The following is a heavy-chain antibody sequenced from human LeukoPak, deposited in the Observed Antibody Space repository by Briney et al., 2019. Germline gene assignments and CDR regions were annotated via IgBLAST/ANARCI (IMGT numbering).Heavy chain of an antibody. CDR1: GFTFSSYA. Sequence: GRSLRLSCAASGFTFSSYAMHWVCQAPGKGLEWVAVISDDGSNKYYADSVKGRFTISRDNSKNTLYLQMNSLRAEDTAVYYCARVDDLDAFDIWGQGTMVTVSS. J-gene: IGHJ3*02. CDR3: ARVDDLDAFDI. V-gene: IGHV3-30-3*01. CDR2: ISDDGSNK. D-gene: IGHD2-2*03.